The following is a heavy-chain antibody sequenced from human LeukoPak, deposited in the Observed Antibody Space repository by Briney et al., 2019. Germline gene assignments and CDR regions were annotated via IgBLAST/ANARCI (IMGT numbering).Heavy chain of an antibody. CDR2: ISYDGSNK. D-gene: IGHD3-10*01. CDR1: GFTFSSYG. J-gene: IGHJ3*02. CDR3: AKASGVPWADYAFDI. V-gene: IGHV3-30*18. Sequence: GGSLRLSCAASGFTFSSYGMYWVRQAPGKGLEWVAVISYDGSNKYYADSVKGRITISRDNSKNTLYLQMNSLRAEDTAVYYCAKASGVPWADYAFDIWGQGTMVTVSS.